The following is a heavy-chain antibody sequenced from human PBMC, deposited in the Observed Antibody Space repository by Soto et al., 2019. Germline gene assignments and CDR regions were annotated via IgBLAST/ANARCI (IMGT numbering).Heavy chain of an antibody. V-gene: IGHV4-34*01. J-gene: IGHJ5*01. D-gene: IGHD3-22*01. Sequence: SLTCAVYGGSFSGHSWTWIRQSPGKGLEWIGDINHSGRVNYSPSLESRVTISLDTSKNQFSLTLSAVTAADTAMYYCSTRAYDTNGYYRFDPWGQGTLDTVSS. CDR1: GGSFSGHS. CDR2: INHSGRV. CDR3: STRAYDTNGYYRFDP.